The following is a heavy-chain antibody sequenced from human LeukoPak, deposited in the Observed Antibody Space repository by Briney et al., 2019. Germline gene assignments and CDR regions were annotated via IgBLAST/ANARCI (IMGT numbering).Heavy chain of an antibody. CDR1: GFTFSSYA. CDR2: ISGSGGST. Sequence: PGGSLRLSCAASGFTFSSYAMSWVRQAPGRGLEWVSAISGSGGSTYYADSVKGRFTISRDNSKNTLYLQMNSLRAEDTAVYYCAKEPSGSSWFYYFDYWGQGTLVTVSS. CDR3: AKEPSGSSWFYYFDY. J-gene: IGHJ4*02. V-gene: IGHV3-23*01. D-gene: IGHD6-13*01.